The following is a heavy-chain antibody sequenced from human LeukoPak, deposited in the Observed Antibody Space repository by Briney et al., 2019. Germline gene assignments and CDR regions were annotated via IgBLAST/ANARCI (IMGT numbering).Heavy chain of an antibody. CDR3: ARDLRRGSSSWYVSGGDY. CDR1: GYTCTSYG. Sequence: ASVKVSGKASGYTCTSYGISWVRQAPGQGLEWMGWITAYNDNTYYAQKLQGRVTMTTDTSTSTAYMELRSLRSDDTAVYYCARDLRRGSSSWYVSGGDYWGQGTLVTVSS. D-gene: IGHD6-13*01. CDR2: ITAYNDNT. J-gene: IGHJ4*02. V-gene: IGHV1-18*01.